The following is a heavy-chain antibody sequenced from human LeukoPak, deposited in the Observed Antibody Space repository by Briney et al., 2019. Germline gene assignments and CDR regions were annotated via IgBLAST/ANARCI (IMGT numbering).Heavy chain of an antibody. CDR2: IYPGDSDT. Sequence: KNGESLKISCKGSGYRFTSYWIGWVRQMPGKGLEWMGIIYPGDSDTRYSPSFQGQVSISADKSISTAYLQWSSLKASDTAMYYCARPEEHGDYVHDAFDIWGQGTMVTVSS. D-gene: IGHD4-17*01. CDR3: ARPEEHGDYVHDAFDI. V-gene: IGHV5-51*01. J-gene: IGHJ3*02. CDR1: GYRFTSYW.